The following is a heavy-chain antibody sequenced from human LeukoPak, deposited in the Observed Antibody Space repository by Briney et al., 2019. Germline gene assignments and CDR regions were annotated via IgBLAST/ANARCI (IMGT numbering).Heavy chain of an antibody. CDR1: GGSMIRTDYY. V-gene: IGHV4-39*07. D-gene: IGHD3-10*01. CDR2: INHSGST. J-gene: IGHJ4*02. CDR3: AGLYGSGSYYKY. Sequence: SETLSLTCTVSGGSMIRTDYYWGWIRQPPGQGLEWVGEINHSGSTNYNPSLKSRVTISVDTSKNQFSLKLSSVTAADTAVYYCAGLYGSGSYYKYWGQGTLVTVSS.